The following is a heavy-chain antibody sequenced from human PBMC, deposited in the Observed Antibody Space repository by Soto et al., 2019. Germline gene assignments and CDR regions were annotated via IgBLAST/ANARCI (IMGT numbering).Heavy chain of an antibody. J-gene: IGHJ5*02. CDR1: GGSTRNYF. Sequence: SETLSLTCTVSGGSTRNYFWSWIRQPTGKGLEWIGCIYYSGTTNYNSSLKSRVTISLDTSKNQFSLRLRSVTAADTAVYYCARYVNPYDTAVWFDPWGQGTLVTVSS. CDR3: ARYVNPYDTAVWFDP. CDR2: IYYSGTT. V-gene: IGHV4-59*01. D-gene: IGHD3-9*01.